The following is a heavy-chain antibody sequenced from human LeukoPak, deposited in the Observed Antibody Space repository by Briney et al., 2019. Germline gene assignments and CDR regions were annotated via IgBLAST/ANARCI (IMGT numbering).Heavy chain of an antibody. CDR3: ARHPLYYYYYYGMDV. D-gene: IGHD3-16*02. V-gene: IGHV4-59*12. CDR1: GGSISSYY. Sequence: SETLSLTCTVSGGSISSYYWSWIRQPPGKGLEWIGYIYYSGSTNYNPSLKSRVTISVDTSKNQFSLKLSSVTAADTAVYYCARHPLYYYYYYGMDVWGQGTTVTVSS. CDR2: IYYSGST. J-gene: IGHJ6*02.